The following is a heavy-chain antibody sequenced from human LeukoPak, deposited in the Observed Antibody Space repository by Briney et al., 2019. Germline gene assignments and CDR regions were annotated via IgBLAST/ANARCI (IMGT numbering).Heavy chain of an antibody. V-gene: IGHV4-34*01. CDR1: GGSFSGYY. J-gene: IGHJ5*02. CDR3: ARRDYCTSTTCYESYNWFDP. CDR2: INHSGST. Sequence: SETLSLTCAVYGGSFSGYYWSWIRQPPGKGLEWIGEINHSGSTNYSPPLKRRVTISVDTSNNQFSLKLSSVTAADTAVYYCARRDYCTSTTCYESYNWFDPWGQGTLVTVSS. D-gene: IGHD2-2*01.